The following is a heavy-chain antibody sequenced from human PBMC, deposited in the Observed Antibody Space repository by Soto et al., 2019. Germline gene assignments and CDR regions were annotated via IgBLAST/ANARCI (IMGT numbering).Heavy chain of an antibody. CDR1: GVSVSSGSFY. CDR3: ARGATVTQYDY. J-gene: IGHJ4*02. Sequence: QVQLQESGPGLVKPSETLSLTCTVSGVSVSSGSFYWAWIRQPPGKGLEWIGFGSYSGTTNYKPSLKSRVTISGDTSRSQISLKVSSLPAADTAVYYCARGATVTQYDYWGQGTLVTVSS. D-gene: IGHD4-17*01. CDR2: GSYSGTT. V-gene: IGHV4-61*01.